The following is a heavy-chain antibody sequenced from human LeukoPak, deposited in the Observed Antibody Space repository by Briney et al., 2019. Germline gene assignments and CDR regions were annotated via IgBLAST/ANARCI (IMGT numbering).Heavy chain of an antibody. V-gene: IGHV1-18*01. CDR3: ARDSARGYSYGYNAFDI. D-gene: IGHD5-18*01. J-gene: IGHJ3*02. Sequence: ASVKVSCKASGYNFRNYGIGWVRQAPRQGLEWMGWITAGGVNTNYAQKVQGRVTMTTDTSTSTAYMEVRSLRSDDTAVYFCARDSARGYSYGYNAFDIWGQGTIVTLSS. CDR2: ITAGGVNT. CDR1: GYNFRNYG.